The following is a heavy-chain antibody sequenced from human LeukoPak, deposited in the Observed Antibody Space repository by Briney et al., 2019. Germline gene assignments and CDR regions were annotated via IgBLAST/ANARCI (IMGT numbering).Heavy chain of an antibody. J-gene: IGHJ4*02. Sequence: GASVKVSCKASGYTFTSYYMHWVRQAPGQGLEWMGIINPSGGSTTYAQKFQGRVTMTRDTSTSTVYMELSSLRSEDTAVYYCARDRQQLGTGLLFWGQGTLVTVSS. V-gene: IGHV1-46*01. CDR1: GYTFTSYY. CDR3: ARDRQQLGTGLLF. CDR2: INPSGGST. D-gene: IGHD6-13*01.